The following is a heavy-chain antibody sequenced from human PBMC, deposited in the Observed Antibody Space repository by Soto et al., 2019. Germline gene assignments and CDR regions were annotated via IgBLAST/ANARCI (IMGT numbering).Heavy chain of an antibody. V-gene: IGHV4-34*01. J-gene: IGHJ4*02. D-gene: IGHD5-18*01. Sequence: SETLSLTCAVYGGSFSGYYWSWIRQPPGKGLEWIGEINHSGSTNYNPSLKSRVTISVDTSKNQFSLKLSSVTAADTAVYYCARGRYNYGPNVGGYFDYWGQGTLVTVSS. CDR3: ARGRYNYGPNVGGYFDY. CDR1: GGSFSGYY. CDR2: INHSGST.